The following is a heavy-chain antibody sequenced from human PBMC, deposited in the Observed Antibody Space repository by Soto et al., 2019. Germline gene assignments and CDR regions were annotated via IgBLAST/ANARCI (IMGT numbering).Heavy chain of an antibody. CDR2: ISYTSTTI. CDR3: ARDNGLAGSFDP. Sequence: EVQLVESGGGLAQPGGSLRLSCAASGFTFSTYSMNWVRQAPGKGLEWVSYISYTSTTIYYADSVRGRFTISRDNAKNSLSLQMNSLRDEDTAVYYCARDNGLAGSFDPWGQGTLVTVSS. V-gene: IGHV3-48*02. CDR1: GFTFSTYS. D-gene: IGHD2-21*01. J-gene: IGHJ5*02.